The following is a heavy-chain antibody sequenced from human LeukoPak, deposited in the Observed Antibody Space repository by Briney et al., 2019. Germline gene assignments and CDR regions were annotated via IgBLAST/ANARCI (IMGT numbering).Heavy chain of an antibody. Sequence: PSETLSPTCTVSGGSISSYYWSWIRQPPGKGLEWIGYIYYSGSTNYNPSLKSRVTISVDTSKNQFSLKLSSVTAADTAVYYCARYAVRGVYYGMDVWGQGTTVTVSS. CDR1: GGSISSYY. J-gene: IGHJ6*02. D-gene: IGHD3-10*01. V-gene: IGHV4-59*01. CDR2: IYYSGST. CDR3: ARYAVRGVYYGMDV.